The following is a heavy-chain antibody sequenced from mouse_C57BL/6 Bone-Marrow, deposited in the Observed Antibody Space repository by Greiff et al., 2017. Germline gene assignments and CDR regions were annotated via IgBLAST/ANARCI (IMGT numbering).Heavy chain of an antibody. CDR2: IDPSDSYT. CDR3: ASPNWDGAMDY. Sequence: QVQLQQPGAELVTPGASVKLSCKASGYTFTSYWMHWVKQRPGQGLEWIGEIDPSDSYTNYNQKFKGKSTLTVDKSSSTAYMQLSSLTSEDSAVYYCASPNWDGAMDYWGQGTSVTVSS. CDR1: GYTFTSYW. D-gene: IGHD4-1*02. V-gene: IGHV1-69*01. J-gene: IGHJ4*01.